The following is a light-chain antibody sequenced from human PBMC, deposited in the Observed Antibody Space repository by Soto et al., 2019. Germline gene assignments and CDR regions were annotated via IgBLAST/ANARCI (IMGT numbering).Light chain of an antibody. J-gene: IGKJ1*01. Sequence: EIVLTQSPGTLSLSPGERATLSCRASQSVSSYLAWYQQKPGQAPRLLIYGASSRDTGIPDRFSGSGSATDFSLTISRLEPEDFAVYYCQQYVSSSRTFGQGTKVEIK. V-gene: IGKV3-20*01. CDR1: QSVSSY. CDR3: QQYVSSSRT. CDR2: GAS.